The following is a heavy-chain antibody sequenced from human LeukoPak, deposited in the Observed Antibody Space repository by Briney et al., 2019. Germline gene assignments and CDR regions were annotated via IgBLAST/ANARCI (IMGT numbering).Heavy chain of an antibody. V-gene: IGHV3-30*18. J-gene: IGHJ5*02. CDR1: GFTFSSYV. D-gene: IGHD3-10*01. CDR2: ISYDGSNK. CDR3: AKDSPYGSGTGWFDP. Sequence: GRSLRLSCAASGFTFSSYVMHWVRQAPGKGLEWVAVISYDGSNKYYADSVKGRFTISRDNSKNTLYLQMNSLRAEDTAVYYCAKDSPYGSGTGWFDPWGQGTLVTVSS.